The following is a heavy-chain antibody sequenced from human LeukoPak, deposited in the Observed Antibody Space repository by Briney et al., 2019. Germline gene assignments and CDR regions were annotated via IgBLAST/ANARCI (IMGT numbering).Heavy chain of an antibody. CDR2: ISGSGVMT. CDR3: AKDLYDSSGYYLIGDY. Sequence: GGSLRLSCAASGFTFSKRAMTWVRQAPGTGLEWVSIISGSGVMTSYADSVKARFTISRDNSKNTLYLQMNSLRAEDTAVYYCAKDLYDSSGYYLIGDYWGQGTLVTVSS. V-gene: IGHV3-23*01. D-gene: IGHD3-22*01. CDR1: GFTFSKRA. J-gene: IGHJ4*02.